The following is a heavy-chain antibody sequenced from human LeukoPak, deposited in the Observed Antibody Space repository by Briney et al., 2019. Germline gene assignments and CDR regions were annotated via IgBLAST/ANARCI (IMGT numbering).Heavy chain of an antibody. Sequence: PSETLSLTCAVYGGSFSGYYWSWIRQPPGKGLEWIGEINHSGSTNYNPSLKSRVTISVDTSKNQFSLKLSPVTAADTAVYYCARRGSYYYDSSGYRDDAFDIWGQGTMVTVSS. D-gene: IGHD3-22*01. V-gene: IGHV4-34*01. J-gene: IGHJ3*02. CDR1: GGSFSGYY. CDR3: ARRGSYYYDSSGYRDDAFDI. CDR2: INHSGST.